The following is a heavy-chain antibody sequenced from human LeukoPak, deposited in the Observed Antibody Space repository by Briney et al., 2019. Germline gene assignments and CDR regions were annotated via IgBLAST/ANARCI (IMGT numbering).Heavy chain of an antibody. CDR3: ARDYYDILTPQDPYYYYYYGMDV. D-gene: IGHD3-9*01. Sequence: SETLSLTCTVSGGSISSSSYYWGWIRQPPGKGLEWIGSIYYSGSTYYNPSLKSRVTISVDTSKNQFSLKLSSVTAADTAVYYCARDYYDILTPQDPYYYYYYGMDVWGQGTTVTVSS. CDR1: GGSISSSSYY. J-gene: IGHJ6*02. V-gene: IGHV4-39*07. CDR2: IYYSGST.